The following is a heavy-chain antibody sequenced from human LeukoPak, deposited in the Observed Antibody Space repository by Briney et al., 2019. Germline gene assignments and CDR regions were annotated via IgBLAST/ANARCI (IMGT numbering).Heavy chain of an antibody. D-gene: IGHD3-22*01. J-gene: IGHJ4*02. CDR1: SDSISSYY. V-gene: IGHV4-59*01. CDR3: ARGTRRYYDGSGYYYGEFDY. CDR2: VYYRGQT. Sequence: SETLSLTCAVTSDSISSYYWNWIRQTPGKGLEWLGHVYYRGQTHYNPSLNSRVTILMDTSQSQISLSLISVTAADTAVYYCARGTRRYYDGSGYYYGEFDYWGQGILVTVSS.